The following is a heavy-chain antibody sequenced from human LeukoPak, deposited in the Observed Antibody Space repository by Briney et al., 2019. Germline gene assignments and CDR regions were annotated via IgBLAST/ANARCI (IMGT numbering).Heavy chain of an antibody. CDR1: GYTFTSYG. CDR3: AKRIAVAGTPFDY. V-gene: IGHV1-18*01. D-gene: IGHD6-19*01. CDR2: ISAYNGNT. Sequence: ASVKVSCKASGYTFTSYGISWVRQAPGQGLEWMGWISAYNGNTNYAQKFQGRVTITADKSTSTAYMELSSLRSEDTAVYCCAKRIAVAGTPFDYWGQGTLVTVSS. J-gene: IGHJ4*02.